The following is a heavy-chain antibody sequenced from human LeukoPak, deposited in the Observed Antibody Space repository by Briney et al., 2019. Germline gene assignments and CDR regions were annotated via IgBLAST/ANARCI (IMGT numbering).Heavy chain of an antibody. V-gene: IGHV3-21*04. CDR1: GFTFSSYS. D-gene: IGHD2-2*01. Sequence: NPGGSLRLSCAASGFTFSSYSMNWVRQAPGKGLEWVSSISSSSSYIYYADSVKGRFTISRDNSKNTLYLQMNSLRAEDTAVYYCAKAAYIVVVPAATSAFDIWGQGTMVTVSS. CDR2: ISSSSSYI. CDR3: AKAAYIVVVPAATSAFDI. J-gene: IGHJ3*02.